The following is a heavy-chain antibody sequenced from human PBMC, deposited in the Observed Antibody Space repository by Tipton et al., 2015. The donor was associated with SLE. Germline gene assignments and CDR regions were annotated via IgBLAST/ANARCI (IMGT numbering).Heavy chain of an antibody. J-gene: IGHJ6*03. V-gene: IGHV4-61*02. CDR1: GGSISSGGYY. CDR3: ARDYYYMDV. CDR2: IYTSGST. Sequence: TLSLTCTVSGGSISSGGYYWSWIRQPAGKGLEWIGRIYTSGSTNYNPSLKSRVTISVDTSKNQFSLKLSSVTAADTAVYYCARDYYYMDVWGKGTTVTVSS.